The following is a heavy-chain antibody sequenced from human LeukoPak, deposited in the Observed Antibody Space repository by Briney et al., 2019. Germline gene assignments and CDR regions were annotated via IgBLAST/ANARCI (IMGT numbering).Heavy chain of an antibody. CDR2: IFYSGIT. V-gene: IGHV4-39*01. D-gene: IGHD2/OR15-2a*01. Sequence: SETLSLTCTVSGGSISGSLYYWGWIRQPPGKGLEWIGSIFYSGITYYNPSLQSRVTISVDTSKSQFSLHLSSVTAADTALYYCARIIVVTSTDYFDPWGQGTLVTVSS. J-gene: IGHJ4*02. CDR1: GGSISGSLYY. CDR3: ARIIVVTSTDYFDP.